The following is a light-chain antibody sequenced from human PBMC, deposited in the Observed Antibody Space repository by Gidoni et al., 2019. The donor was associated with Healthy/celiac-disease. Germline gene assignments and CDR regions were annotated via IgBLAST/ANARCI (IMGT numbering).Light chain of an antibody. J-gene: IGKJ5*01. CDR2: GAS. V-gene: IGKV3-15*01. CDR1: QSVSSN. Sequence: EIVMTQSPATLSVSPGERATLSCRASQSVSSNLAWYQQKPGQAPRLLIYGASTRATGIPARFSGSGSGTEFTLTISSLQSEDFAVYYCQQYNNWRLFXQXTRLEIK. CDR3: QQYNNWRL.